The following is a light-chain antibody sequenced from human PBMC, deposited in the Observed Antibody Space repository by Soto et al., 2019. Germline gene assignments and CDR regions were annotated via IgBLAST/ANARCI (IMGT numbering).Light chain of an antibody. Sequence: QSALTQPASVSGSPGQSITISCSGTSSDVGAYNYVSWYQQHPAKAPKLMIYDVSNRPSGVSDRFSGSKSGNTASLTFFGLQAEDEADYYCYSYTSSSTYVFGSGTKVTVL. V-gene: IGLV2-14*01. J-gene: IGLJ1*01. CDR1: SSDVGAYNY. CDR2: DVS. CDR3: YSYTSSSTYV.